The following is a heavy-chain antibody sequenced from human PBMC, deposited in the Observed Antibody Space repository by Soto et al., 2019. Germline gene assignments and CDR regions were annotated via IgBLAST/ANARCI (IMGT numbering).Heavy chain of an antibody. V-gene: IGHV3-23*01. Sequence: GGSLRLSCAASGFTFSSYAMSWVRQAPGKGLEWVSAISGSGGSTYYADSVKGRFTISRDNSKTTLYLQMNSLRAEDTAVYYCAKPESQWLLPYYFDYWGQGTLVTVSS. CDR2: ISGSGGST. J-gene: IGHJ4*02. D-gene: IGHD3-22*01. CDR1: GFTFSSYA. CDR3: AKPESQWLLPYYFDY.